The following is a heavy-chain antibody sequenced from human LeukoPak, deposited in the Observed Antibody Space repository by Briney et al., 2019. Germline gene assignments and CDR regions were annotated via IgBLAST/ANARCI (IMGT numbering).Heavy chain of an antibody. V-gene: IGHV3-30*02. J-gene: IGHJ6*03. CDR2: IRYDGSNK. CDR1: GFTFSSYG. Sequence: PGGSLRLSCAASGFTFSSYGMHWVRQAPGKGLEGGAFIRYDGSNKYYADSVKGRFTISRDNSKNTLYLQMNSLRAEDTAVYYCAKDRGRGAVAGTDPRYYYYYYMDVWGKGTTVTISS. D-gene: IGHD6-19*01. CDR3: AKDRGRGAVAGTDPRYYYYYYMDV.